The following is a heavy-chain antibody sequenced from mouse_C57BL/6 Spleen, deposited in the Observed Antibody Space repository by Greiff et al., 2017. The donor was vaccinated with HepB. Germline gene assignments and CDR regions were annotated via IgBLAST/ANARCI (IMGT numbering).Heavy chain of an antibody. V-gene: IGHV5-4*01. CDR3: ARDTIVRYYAMDY. J-gene: IGHJ4*01. D-gene: IGHD2-5*01. Sequence: EVQRVESGGGLVKPGGSLKLSCAASGFTFSSYAMSWVRQTPEKRLEWVATISDGGSYTYYPDNVKGRCTISRDNAKNNLYLQMSHLKTEDTAMYYCARDTIVRYYAMDYWGQGTSVTVSS. CDR2: ISDGGSYT. CDR1: GFTFSSYA.